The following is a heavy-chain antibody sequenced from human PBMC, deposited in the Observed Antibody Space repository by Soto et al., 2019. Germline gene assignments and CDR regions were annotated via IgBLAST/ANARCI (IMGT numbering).Heavy chain of an antibody. D-gene: IGHD4-17*01. CDR1: GFTFSSYS. CDR2: ISSSSSYI. CDR3: ARDDYGDQDWYFDL. J-gene: IGHJ2*01. V-gene: IGHV3-21*01. Sequence: GGSLRLSCAASGFTFSSYSMNWVRQAPGKGLEWVSSISSSSSYIYYADSVKGRFTISRDNAKNSLYLQMNSLRAEDTAVYYCARDDYGDQDWYFDLWGRGTLVTVSS.